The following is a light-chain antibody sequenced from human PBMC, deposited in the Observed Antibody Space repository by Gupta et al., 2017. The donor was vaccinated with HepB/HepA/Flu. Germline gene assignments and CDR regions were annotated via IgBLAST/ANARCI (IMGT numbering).Light chain of an antibody. CDR1: SSNIGAGYD. CDR3: QSYDSSLSAWV. J-gene: IGLJ3*02. Sequence: QSVLTSPPSVSGAPGQRVTISCTGSSSNIGAGYDVHWYQQLPGTAPKLLIYGNSNRPSGVPDRFSGSKSGTSASLAITGLQAEDEADYYCQSYDSSLSAWVFGGGTKLTVL. CDR2: GNS. V-gene: IGLV1-40*01.